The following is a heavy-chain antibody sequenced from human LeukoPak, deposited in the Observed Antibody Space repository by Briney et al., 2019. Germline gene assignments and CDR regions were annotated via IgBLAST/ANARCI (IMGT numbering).Heavy chain of an antibody. J-gene: IGHJ4*02. Sequence: GGSLRLSCAASGFIVSSNYMSWVRQAPGKGLEWVSVIYSGGSTYYADSVKGRFTISRDNSKNTLYLQMNSLRAEDTAVYYCARDLGQLWSDYWGQGTLVTVSS. CDR3: ARDLGQLWSDY. D-gene: IGHD5-18*01. CDR1: GFIVSSNY. V-gene: IGHV3-53*01. CDR2: IYSGGST.